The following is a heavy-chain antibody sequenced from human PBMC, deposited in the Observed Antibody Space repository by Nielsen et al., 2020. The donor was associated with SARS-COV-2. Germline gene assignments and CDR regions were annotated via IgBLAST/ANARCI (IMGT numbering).Heavy chain of an antibody. J-gene: IGHJ4*02. D-gene: IGHD6-25*01. Sequence: GESLKISCAASGFMFSTYAMSWVRQAPGKGLEWVSGIIGSGGRTHYADSVEGRFTISRDNSKNTLCLQMNSLRAEDTAVYYCAKAFRSSDWVRAATDFWGQGTLVTVSS. CDR2: IIGSGGRT. V-gene: IGHV3-23*01. CDR3: AKAFRSSDWVRAATDF. CDR1: GFMFSTYA.